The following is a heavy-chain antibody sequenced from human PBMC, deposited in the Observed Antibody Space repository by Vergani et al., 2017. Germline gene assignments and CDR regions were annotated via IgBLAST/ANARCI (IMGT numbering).Heavy chain of an antibody. V-gene: IGHV4-39*01. D-gene: IGHD3-22*01. CDR2: IYYSGST. CDR1: GGSISSSSYY. Sequence: QLQLQESGPGLVKPSETRSLTGTVSGGSISSSSYYWGWIRQPPGKGLEWIGSIYYSGSTYYNPSLKSRVTISVYTSKNQFSLKLSSVTAADTAVYYCARQGYYDSSGYYYAQFDYWGQGTLVTVSS. J-gene: IGHJ4*02. CDR3: ARQGYYDSSGYYYAQFDY.